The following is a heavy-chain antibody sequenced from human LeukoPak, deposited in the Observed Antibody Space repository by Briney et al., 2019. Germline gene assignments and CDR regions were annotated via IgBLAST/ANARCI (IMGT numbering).Heavy chain of an antibody. D-gene: IGHD3-3*01. CDR2: IRSKAYGGTT. CDR3: TRDLGGYDFWSGEGLFDY. V-gene: IGHV3-49*03. CDR1: GFTFGDYA. J-gene: IGHJ4*02. Sequence: GGSLRLSCTASGFTFGDYAMSWFRQAPGKGLEWVGFIRSKAYGGTTEYAASVKGRFTISRDDSNSVAYLQMISLKTEDAAVYYCTRDLGGYDFWSGEGLFDYWGQGTLVTVSS.